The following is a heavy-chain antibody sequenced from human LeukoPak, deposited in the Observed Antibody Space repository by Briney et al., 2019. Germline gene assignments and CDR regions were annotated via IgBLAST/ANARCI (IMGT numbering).Heavy chain of an antibody. CDR1: GYTFTGYY. CDR2: INPNSGGT. J-gene: IGHJ6*03. CDR3: ARDLDSSSWNYYYYMDV. Sequence: ASVKVSCKASGYTFTGYYMHWVRQAPGQGLEWMGWINPNSGGTNYAQKFQGRVTMTRDTSISTAYMELSRLRSDDTAVYYCARDLDSSSWNYYYYMDVWGKGTTVAASS. V-gene: IGHV1-2*02. D-gene: IGHD6-13*01.